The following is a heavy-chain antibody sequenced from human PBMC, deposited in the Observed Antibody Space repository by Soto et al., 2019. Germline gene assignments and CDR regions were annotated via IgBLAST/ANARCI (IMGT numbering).Heavy chain of an antibody. CDR3: ARHLRGQAARPYFDY. J-gene: IGHJ4*02. D-gene: IGHD2-2*02. CDR2: IYYSGST. CDR1: GGSISSSSYY. Sequence: SETLSLTCTVSGGSISSSSYYWGWIRQPPGKGLEWIGSIYYSGSTYYNPSLKSRVTISVDTSKNQFSLKLSSVTAADTAVYYCARHLRGQAARPYFDYWGQGTLVTVSS. V-gene: IGHV4-39*01.